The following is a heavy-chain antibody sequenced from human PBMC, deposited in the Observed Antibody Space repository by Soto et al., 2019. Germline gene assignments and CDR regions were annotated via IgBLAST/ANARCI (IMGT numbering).Heavy chain of an antibody. CDR2: IYYSGST. D-gene: IGHD3-22*01. Sequence: SDTLSLNFTVSGDSISSTSYYCCWLRQLPGKGLEWIGSIYYSGSTYYNPSLKSRVTISVDTSKNQFSLKLSSVTAADTAVYYCARRLYYDSSGFEGGGMDVWGQGTTVT. J-gene: IGHJ6*02. V-gene: IGHV4-39*01. CDR3: ARRLYYDSSGFEGGGMDV. CDR1: GDSISSTSYY.